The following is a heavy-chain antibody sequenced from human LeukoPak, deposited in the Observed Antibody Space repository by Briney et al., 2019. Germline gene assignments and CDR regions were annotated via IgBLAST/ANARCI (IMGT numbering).Heavy chain of an antibody. CDR2: ISSSSSYI. D-gene: IGHD2-8*01. CDR1: GFTFSSYS. Sequence: PGGSLRLSCAASGFTFSSYSMNWVRQAPGKGLEWVSSISSSSSYIYYADSVKGRFTISRDNSENTLYLQMNSLRAEDTAVYYCAKSMVYASPEYLHHWGLGTLVTVSS. V-gene: IGHV3-21*04. J-gene: IGHJ1*01. CDR3: AKSMVYASPEYLHH.